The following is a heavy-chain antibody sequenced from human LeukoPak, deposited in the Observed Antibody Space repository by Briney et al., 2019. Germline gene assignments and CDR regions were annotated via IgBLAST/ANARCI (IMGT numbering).Heavy chain of an antibody. V-gene: IGHV4-61*01. Sequence: SDTLSLTCTVSGGSVSSGSYYWSWIRQPPGKGLEWIGYIYYSGSTNYNPSLKSRVTISVDTSKNQFSLKLSSVTAADTAVYYCARCDLMGASDFDYWGQGTLVTVSS. CDR2: IYYSGST. CDR3: ARCDLMGASDFDY. D-gene: IGHD1-26*01. J-gene: IGHJ4*02. CDR1: GGSVSSGSYY.